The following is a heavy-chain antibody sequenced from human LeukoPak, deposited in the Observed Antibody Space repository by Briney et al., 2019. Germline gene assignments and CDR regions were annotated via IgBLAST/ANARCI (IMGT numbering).Heavy chain of an antibody. CDR3: AREIRGGNYGNYGHWFDP. J-gene: IGHJ5*02. CDR1: GGSINTYY. CDR2: IYYSGRT. D-gene: IGHD4-17*01. V-gene: IGHV4-59*01. Sequence: SETLSLTCAVSGGSINTYYWNWIRQTPGKVLEGIGSIYYSGRTNYNPSLRSQVTISVDTSKNQFSLRPTYVTAADTAIYSCAREIRGGNYGNYGHWFDPWGQGTLVTVSS.